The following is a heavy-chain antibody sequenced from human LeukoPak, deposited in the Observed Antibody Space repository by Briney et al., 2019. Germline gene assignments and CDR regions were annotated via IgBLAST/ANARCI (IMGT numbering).Heavy chain of an antibody. J-gene: IGHJ4*02. CDR3: ARARSMIVVATGFDY. CDR1: GFTFSSNG. Sequence: GGSLRLSCEASGFTFSSNGIHWVRQAPGKGLEWVAVIWYDGSNKYYADSVKGRFTISRDNSKNTLYLQMNSLRAEDTAVYYCARARSMIVVATGFDYWGQGTLVTVSS. D-gene: IGHD3-22*01. CDR2: IWYDGSNK. V-gene: IGHV3-33*08.